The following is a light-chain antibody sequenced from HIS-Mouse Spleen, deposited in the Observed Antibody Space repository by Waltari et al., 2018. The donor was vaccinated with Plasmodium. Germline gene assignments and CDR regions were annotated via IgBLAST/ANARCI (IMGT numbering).Light chain of an antibody. CDR2: EVS. CDR1: SSDVGGYNY. V-gene: IGLV2-8*01. CDR3: SSYAGSNKLV. J-gene: IGLJ2*01. Sequence: QSALTQPPSASGSPGQSVTISCTGTSSDVGGYNYVSWDQQHPGKAPKLMIYEVSKRPSGVPDRVSGSKAGNTASLTVSGLQAEDEADYYCSSYAGSNKLVFGGGTKLTVL.